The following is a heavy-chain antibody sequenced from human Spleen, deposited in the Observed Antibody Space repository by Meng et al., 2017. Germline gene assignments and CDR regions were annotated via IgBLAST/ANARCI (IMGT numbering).Heavy chain of an antibody. CDR2: IVSDGGIT. J-gene: IGHJ4*02. D-gene: IGHD3-3*01. CDR1: GITFTTHP. Sequence: GESLKISCAASGITFTTHPMNWVRQAPGKGLEWISRIVSDGGITTYADSVKGRFTVSRDNAKNTLYLQMNSLRADDTAVYYCARDLGWVLFDYWGQGALVTVSS. CDR3: ARDLGWVLFDY. V-gene: IGHV3-74*01.